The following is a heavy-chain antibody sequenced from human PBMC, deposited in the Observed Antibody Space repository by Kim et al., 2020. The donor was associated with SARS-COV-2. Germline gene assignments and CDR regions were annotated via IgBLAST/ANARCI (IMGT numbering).Heavy chain of an antibody. CDR2: ISGSGGST. Sequence: GGSLRLSCAASGFTFSSYAMSWVRQAPGKGLEWVSAISGSGGSTYYADSVKGRFTISRDNSKNTLYLQMNSLRAEDTAVYYCAKDISSHYDILTGVDYWGQGTLVTVSS. CDR1: GFTFSSYA. V-gene: IGHV3-23*01. CDR3: AKDISSHYDILTGVDY. D-gene: IGHD3-9*01. J-gene: IGHJ4*02.